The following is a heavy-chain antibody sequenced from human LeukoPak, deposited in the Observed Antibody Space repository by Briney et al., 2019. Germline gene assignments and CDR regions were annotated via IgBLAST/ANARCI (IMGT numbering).Heavy chain of an antibody. CDR2: IYYSGTT. CDR1: GDSISSSDNY. CDR3: ARVRGVITNYFDY. Sequence: SETLSLTCTVSGDSISSSDNYWSWIRQHPGKGLEWLGYIYYSGTTSYNPSLKSRLTISIDSSKNQFSLEVNSVTAADTAFYYCARVRGVITNYFDYWGQGILVTVSS. J-gene: IGHJ4*02. V-gene: IGHV4-31*03. D-gene: IGHD3-10*01.